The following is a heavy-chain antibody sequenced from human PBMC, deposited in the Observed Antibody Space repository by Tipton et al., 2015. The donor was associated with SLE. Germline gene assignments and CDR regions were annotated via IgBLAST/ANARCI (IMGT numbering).Heavy chain of an antibody. D-gene: IGHD3-10*01. V-gene: IGHV4-39*07. Sequence: TLSLTCTVSGGSISSYSWGWIRQPPGKGLEWIGSINYSGTTSYNPSLKSRVTISVGTSKNQFSLKLSSVTAADTAVYYCTRHDYFASGRVYWGQGTLVTVSS. CDR3: TRHDYFASGRVY. CDR1: GGSISSYS. CDR2: INYSGTT. J-gene: IGHJ4*02.